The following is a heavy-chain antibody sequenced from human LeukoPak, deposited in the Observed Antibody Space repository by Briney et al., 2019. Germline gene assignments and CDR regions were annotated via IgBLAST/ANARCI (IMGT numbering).Heavy chain of an antibody. D-gene: IGHD6-13*01. CDR2: ISVNAGST. CDR3: ATGSVRYSASWYSQEGDY. V-gene: IGHV3-23*01. J-gene: IGHJ4*02. CDR1: GFTLSNYW. Sequence: GGSLRLSCEGSGFTLSNYWMSWVRQAPGKGLGWVSAISVNAGSTYYADSVKGRFTVSRDNSKNTVYLQRNSLRADDTAVYYCATGSVRYSASWYSQEGDYWGQGTLVTVSS.